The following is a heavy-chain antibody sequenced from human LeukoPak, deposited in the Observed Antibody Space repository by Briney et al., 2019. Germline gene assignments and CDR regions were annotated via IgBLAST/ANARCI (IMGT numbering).Heavy chain of an antibody. V-gene: IGHV4-59*11. J-gene: IGHJ4*02. CDR2: VHHDGTT. CDR3: ARGSTRADDY. CDR1: GAPISSHY. D-gene: IGHD2/OR15-2a*01. Sequence: PSETPSLTCIVSGAPISSHYWSWIRQPPGKRLEWIGYVHHDGTTNQNPSLKSRVAISIDTSRNQMSLKLYSMTAAATAMYYCARGSTRADDYWGQGILVTVS.